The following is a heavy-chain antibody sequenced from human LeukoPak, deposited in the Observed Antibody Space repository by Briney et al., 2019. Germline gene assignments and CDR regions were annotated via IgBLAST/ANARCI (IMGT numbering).Heavy chain of an antibody. J-gene: IGHJ4*02. D-gene: IGHD6-13*01. CDR3: ARHAKAYGSSCDY. CDR2: IDPSDSYT. CDR1: GYSFTTYW. Sequence: GESLQISCKASGYSFTTYWISWVRQMPGKGLEWMGRIDPSDSYTNYSPSFQGHVTISADKSFSTAYLQWTSLKASDPAMDYCARHAKAYGSSCDYWGQGTLVTVSS. V-gene: IGHV5-10-1*01.